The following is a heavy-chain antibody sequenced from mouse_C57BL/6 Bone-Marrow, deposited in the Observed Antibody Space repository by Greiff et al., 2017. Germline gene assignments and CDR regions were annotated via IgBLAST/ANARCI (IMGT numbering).Heavy chain of an antibody. V-gene: IGHV1-72*01. J-gene: IGHJ2*01. Sequence: VQLQQPGAELVKPGASVKLSCKASGYTFTSYWMHWVKQRPGRGLEWIGRIDPNSGGTTYKEKFKSKATLTVDKHSSTAYMQLSSLTSEYSAVYYCARSGDLITTVVATSYYCDFWGQGTTLTVSS. CDR2: IDPNSGGT. CDR1: GYTFTSYW. CDR3: ARSGDLITTVVATSYYCDF. D-gene: IGHD1-1*01.